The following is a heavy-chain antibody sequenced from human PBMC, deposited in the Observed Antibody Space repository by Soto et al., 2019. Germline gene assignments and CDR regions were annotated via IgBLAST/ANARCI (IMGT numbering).Heavy chain of an antibody. V-gene: IGHV1-69*01. CDR2: IIPIFGTA. D-gene: IGHD3-22*01. CDR1: GGTFSSYA. CDR3: ARGRSQYYYDSSGYQSGVNFDY. Sequence: QVPLVQSGAEVKKPGSSVKVSCKASGGTFSSYAISWVRQAPGQGLEWMGGIIPIFGTANYAQKFQGRVTITADESTSTAYMELSSLRSEDTAVYYCARGRSQYYYDSSGYQSGVNFDYWGQGTLVTVSS. J-gene: IGHJ4*02.